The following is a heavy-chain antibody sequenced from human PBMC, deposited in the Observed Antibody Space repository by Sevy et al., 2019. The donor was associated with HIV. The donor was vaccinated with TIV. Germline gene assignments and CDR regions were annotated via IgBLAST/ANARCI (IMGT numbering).Heavy chain of an antibody. J-gene: IGHJ4*02. CDR3: AAVNLKMGVTIFDY. Sequence: ASVKVSCKASGFTFTSSAVQWVRQARGQRLEWIGWIVVGSGNTNYARKFQERVTITRDMSTSTAYMELSSLRSEVTVVYYCAAVNLKMGVTIFDYWGQGTLVTVSS. CDR2: IVVGSGNT. CDR1: GFTFTSSA. D-gene: IGHD3-9*01. V-gene: IGHV1-58*01.